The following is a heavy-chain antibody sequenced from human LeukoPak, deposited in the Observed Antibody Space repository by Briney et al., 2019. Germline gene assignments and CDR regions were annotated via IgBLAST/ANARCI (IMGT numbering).Heavy chain of an antibody. CDR2: IIPIFGTA. CDR3: ARHGRCMVRGVCNDY. V-gene: IGHV1-69*13. J-gene: IGHJ4*02. D-gene: IGHD3-10*01. CDR1: GGTFSSYA. Sequence: SVKVSCKASGGTFSSYAISWVRQAPGQGLEWMGGIIPIFGTANYAQKFQGRVTITADASTSTAYMELSSLRSEDTAVYYCARHGRCMVRGVCNDYWGQGTLVTVSS.